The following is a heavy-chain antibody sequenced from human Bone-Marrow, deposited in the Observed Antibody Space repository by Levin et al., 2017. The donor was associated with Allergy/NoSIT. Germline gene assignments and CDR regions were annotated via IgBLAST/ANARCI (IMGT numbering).Heavy chain of an antibody. CDR1: GYTFTGYY. CDR2: INPNSGGT. CDR3: ARLLGVAGTFYFDY. V-gene: IGHV1-2*02. D-gene: IGHD6-19*01. Sequence: GESLKISCKASGYTFTGYYMHWVRQAPGQGLEWMGWINPNSGGTNYAQKFQGRVTMTRDTSISTAYMELSRLRSDDTAVYYCARLLGVAGTFYFDYWGQGTLVTVSS. J-gene: IGHJ4*02.